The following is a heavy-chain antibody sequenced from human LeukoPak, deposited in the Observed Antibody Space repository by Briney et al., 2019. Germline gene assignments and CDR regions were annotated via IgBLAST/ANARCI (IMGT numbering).Heavy chain of an antibody. CDR2: ISSSSSYI. Sequence: VRSLRLSCAPSGFTFRSYSMNWVRQAPGQGLEWVSSISSSSSYIYYADSVKCRFTISRDNAKNSLYRQMNTLRAEDTAVYYCARVEGYGHTVDYWGQGTLVTVSS. D-gene: IGHD5-18*01. CDR3: ARVEGYGHTVDY. CDR1: GFTFRSYS. V-gene: IGHV3-21*01. J-gene: IGHJ4*02.